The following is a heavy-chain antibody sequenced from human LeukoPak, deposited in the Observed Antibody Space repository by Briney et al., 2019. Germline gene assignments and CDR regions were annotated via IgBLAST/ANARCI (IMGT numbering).Heavy chain of an antibody. Sequence: ASVNVSCKASGYTFTSYGISWVRQAPGQGLEWMGWISAYNGNTNYAQKLQGRVTMTTDTSTSTAYMELRSLRSDDTAVYYCADLKGLGDAFDIWGQGTMVTVSS. CDR3: ADLKGLGDAFDI. D-gene: IGHD3/OR15-3a*01. V-gene: IGHV1-18*01. J-gene: IGHJ3*02. CDR2: ISAYNGNT. CDR1: GYTFTSYG.